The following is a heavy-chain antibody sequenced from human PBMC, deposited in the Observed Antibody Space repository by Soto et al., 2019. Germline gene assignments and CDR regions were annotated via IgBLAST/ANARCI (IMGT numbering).Heavy chain of an antibody. CDR1: GASFSSCSYY. J-gene: IGHJ4*02. V-gene: IGHV4-61*01. CDR3: ARLDILTGIDY. D-gene: IGHD3-9*01. Sequence: SEPLSLTCTVSGASFSSCSYYWSWIRQPPGKGLEWIGYIYYSGSTNYNPSLKSRVTISVDTSKNQFSLKLSSVTAADTAVYYCARLDILTGIDYWGQGTLVTVSS. CDR2: IYYSGST.